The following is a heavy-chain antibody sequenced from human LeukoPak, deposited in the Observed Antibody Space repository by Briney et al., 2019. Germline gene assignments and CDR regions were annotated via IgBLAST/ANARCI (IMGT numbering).Heavy chain of an antibody. CDR2: INPNSGGT. V-gene: IGHV1-2*02. Sequence: GESLKISCKASGYTFTGYYMYWVRQAPGQGLEWMGWINPNSGGTNYAQKFQGRVTMTRDTSISTAYMELSRLRSDDTAVYYCARGPFSLTAMITMGDRGIFVYWGQGTLVTVSS. J-gene: IGHJ4*02. CDR1: GYTFTGYY. CDR3: ARGPFSLTAMITMGDRGIFVY. D-gene: IGHD3-16*01.